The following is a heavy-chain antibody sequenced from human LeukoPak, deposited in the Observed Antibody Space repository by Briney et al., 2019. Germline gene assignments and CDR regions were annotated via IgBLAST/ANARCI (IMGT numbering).Heavy chain of an antibody. V-gene: IGHV3-48*01. CDR3: ARVGHSNYVGY. D-gene: IGHD4-11*01. Sequence: GGSLRLSCAASGFTFRSYSMNWVRQAPGKGLEWVSYISSSSSTIYYADSVKGRFTISRDNAKNSLYLQMNSLRAEDTAVYYCARVGHSNYVGYWGQGTLVTVSS. CDR2: ISSSSSTI. CDR1: GFTFRSYS. J-gene: IGHJ4*02.